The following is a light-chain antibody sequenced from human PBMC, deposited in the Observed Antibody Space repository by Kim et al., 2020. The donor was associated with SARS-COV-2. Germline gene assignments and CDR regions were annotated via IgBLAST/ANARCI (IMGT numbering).Light chain of an antibody. CDR3: QQSYTNPWT. V-gene: IGKV1-39*01. J-gene: IGKJ1*01. Sequence: ASVGEGVTITCRASQNIDGYLNWYRQSPGSAPDLLIFGASTLHSGGLSRFCASGSGTEFTLTITSLQPEDLATYFCQQSYTNPWTFGQGTKVDIK. CDR2: GAS. CDR1: QNIDGY.